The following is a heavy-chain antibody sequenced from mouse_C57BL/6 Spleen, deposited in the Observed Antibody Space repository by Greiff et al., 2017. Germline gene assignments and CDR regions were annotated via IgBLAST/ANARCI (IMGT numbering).Heavy chain of an antibody. Sequence: QVQLQQSGAELVKPGASVKLSCKASGYTFTEYTIHWVKQRSGQGLEWIGWFYPGSGSIKYNEKFKDKATLTADKSSSTVYMELSRLTSEDSAVXFCARHEEKNLYSNWAMDYWGQGTSGTVSS. CDR3: ARHEEKNLYSNWAMDY. J-gene: IGHJ4*01. CDR1: GYTFTEYT. CDR2: FYPGSGSI. V-gene: IGHV1-62-2*01. D-gene: IGHD2-5*01.